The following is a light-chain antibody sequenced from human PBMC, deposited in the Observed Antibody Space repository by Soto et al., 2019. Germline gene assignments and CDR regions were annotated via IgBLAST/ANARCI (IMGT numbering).Light chain of an antibody. J-gene: IGKJ4*01. CDR2: GAS. V-gene: IGKV3-20*01. CDR1: QNVSSSY. CDR3: QRYATSSFT. Sequence: EIVLTQSPGTLSLSPGERATLSCRASQNVSSSYLAWYQQKPGQAPRLLIYGASSTATGIPDRFSGSGSGTDFTLTISRLEPEDFAVYYCQRYATSSFTLGGGTKVEIK.